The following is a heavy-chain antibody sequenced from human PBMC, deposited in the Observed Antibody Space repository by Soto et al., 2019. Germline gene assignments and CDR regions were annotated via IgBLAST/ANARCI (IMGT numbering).Heavy chain of an antibody. CDR3: ARDFFDSSDYTTNWFDP. CDR1: GDFISNSRFY. D-gene: IGHD3-22*01. Sequence: SETLSLTCSVSGDFISNSRFYWAWIRQPPGEGLEWIGSIYHTGNAYYNPSLKSRVTISVDTSKNQFSLKLTSVTAADAALYYCARDFFDSSDYTTNWFDPWGQGTLVTVSS. J-gene: IGHJ5*02. V-gene: IGHV4-39*01. CDR2: IYHTGNA.